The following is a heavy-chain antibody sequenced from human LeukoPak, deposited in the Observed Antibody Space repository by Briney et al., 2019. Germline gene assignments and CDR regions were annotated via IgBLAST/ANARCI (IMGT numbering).Heavy chain of an antibody. Sequence: PSETLSLTCTVSGGPISSYYWSWIRQPPGKGLEWIGHIYYSGSTNYNPSLKSRVTISVDTSKNQFSLKLSSVTAADTAVYYCASLYGDYVYWGQGTLVTVSS. V-gene: IGHV4-59*01. J-gene: IGHJ4*02. CDR3: ASLYGDYVY. CDR1: GGPISSYY. D-gene: IGHD4-17*01. CDR2: IYYSGST.